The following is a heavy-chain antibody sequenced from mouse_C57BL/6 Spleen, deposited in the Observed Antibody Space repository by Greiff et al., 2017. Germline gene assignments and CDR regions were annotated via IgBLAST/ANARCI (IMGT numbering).Heavy chain of an antibody. D-gene: IGHD2-1*01. V-gene: IGHV1-55*01. J-gene: IGHJ1*03. CDR2: IYPGSGST. CDR3: ALYGNYDWDFDV. CDR1: GYTFTSYW. Sequence: VQLQQPGAELVKPGASVKMSCKASGYTFTSYWITWVKQRPGQGLEWIGDIYPGSGSTNYNEKFKSKATLTVDTSSSTAYMQLSSLTSEDSAVYYGALYGNYDWDFDVWGTGTTVTVSS.